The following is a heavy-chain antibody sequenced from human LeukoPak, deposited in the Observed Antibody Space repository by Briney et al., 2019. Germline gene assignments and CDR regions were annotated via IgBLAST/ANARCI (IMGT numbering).Heavy chain of an antibody. Sequence: SETLSLTCSVSGDSVTSGDYYWSWTRQPAGKGLEWIGRIYTGVTTNYNPSLKSRVTISVDTSKNQFSLKLSSVTAADTAVYYCARGAITIFGVVTLGYWGQGTLVTVSS. CDR1: GDSVTSGDYY. CDR2: IYTGVTT. V-gene: IGHV4-61*02. J-gene: IGHJ4*02. CDR3: ARGAITIFGVVTLGY. D-gene: IGHD3-3*01.